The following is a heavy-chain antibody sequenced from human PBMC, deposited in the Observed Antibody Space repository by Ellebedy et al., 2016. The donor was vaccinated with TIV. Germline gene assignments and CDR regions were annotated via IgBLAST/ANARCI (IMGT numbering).Heavy chain of an antibody. CDR1: GFXFNTFL. D-gene: IGHD3-3*01. J-gene: IGHJ4*02. CDR2: ISGSSSNI. Sequence: PGGSLRLSCAASGFXFNTFLFNWVPQAPGKSLEWVLYISGSSSNIYYADSVKCRFTISRDNAKNLLYMQMKSLRDEDTAVYYCPRDAKRAVEYWGQGTLVTVSS. V-gene: IGHV3-48*02. CDR3: PRDAKRAVEY.